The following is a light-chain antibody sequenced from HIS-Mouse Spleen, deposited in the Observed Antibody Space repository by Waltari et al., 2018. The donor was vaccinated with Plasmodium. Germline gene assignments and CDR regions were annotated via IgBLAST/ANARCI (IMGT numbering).Light chain of an antibody. CDR1: PSVSSSY. CDR2: GAS. V-gene: IGKV3D-7*01. J-gene: IGKJ2*01. CDR3: QQDYNLPYT. Sequence: EIVMTQSPATLSLSPGERATLSCRASPSVSSSYLSWYQQKPGQAPRLLIYGASTRATGIPARFSGSGSGTDFTLTISSLQPEDFAVYYCQQDYNLPYTFGQGTKLEIK.